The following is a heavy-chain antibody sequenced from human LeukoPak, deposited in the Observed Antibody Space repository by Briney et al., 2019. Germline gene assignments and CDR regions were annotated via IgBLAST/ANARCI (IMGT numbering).Heavy chain of an antibody. D-gene: IGHD2-2*01. Sequence: SETLALTCAVAGGSISSNNWWHWVRQPPGRGLDWIGEIYHSGRTNYNPSLKSRVTISVDKSKNQFSLKLSSVTAADTAVYYCAREADGAMGPNFDYWGQGTLVTVYS. CDR3: AREADGAMGPNFDY. CDR1: GGSISSNNW. J-gene: IGHJ4*02. CDR2: IYHSGRT. V-gene: IGHV4-4*02.